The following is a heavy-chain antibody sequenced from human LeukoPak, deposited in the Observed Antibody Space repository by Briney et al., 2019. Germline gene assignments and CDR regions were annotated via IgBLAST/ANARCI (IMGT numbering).Heavy chain of an antibody. Sequence: GGSLRLSCAASGFTFSSYAMNWVRQAPGKGLEWVSAISGSGGSTYYADSVTGRFTISRDNSKNTLYLQMNSLRAEDTAVYYCAKYRHYYDRSFDYWGQGTLVTVSS. CDR1: GFTFSSYA. CDR2: ISGSGGST. CDR3: AKYRHYYDRSFDY. D-gene: IGHD3-22*01. V-gene: IGHV3-23*01. J-gene: IGHJ4*02.